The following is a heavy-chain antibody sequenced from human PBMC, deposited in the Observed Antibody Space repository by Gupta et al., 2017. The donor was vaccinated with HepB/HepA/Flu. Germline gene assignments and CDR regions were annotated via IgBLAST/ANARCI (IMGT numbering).Heavy chain of an antibody. CDR2: KYSGGNT. D-gene: IGHD1-14*01. J-gene: IGHJ5*02. Sequence: EVQLVESGGGLVQPGASLRLSCAASGFPVTSSHMNWVRQAPGKGPEWVSLKYSGGNTYYAESGKGRLTISRDDSKNALSLQMNSLRTEDTAVYYCAREPRSAHGTGVDPWGQGTLVTVSS. CDR3: AREPRSAHGTGVDP. CDR1: GFPVTSSH. V-gene: IGHV3-66*01.